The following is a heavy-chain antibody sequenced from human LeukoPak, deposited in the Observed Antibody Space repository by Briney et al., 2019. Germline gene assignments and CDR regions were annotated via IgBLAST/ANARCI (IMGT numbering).Heavy chain of an antibody. CDR1: GFTFSSYS. CDR3: AREAGLLWFGEPHPYYMDV. Sequence: GGSLRLSCAASGFTFSSYSMNWVRQAPGKGLEWVSSISSSSSYIYYAGSVKGRFTISRDNAKNSLYLQKNSLRAEDTAVYYCAREAGLLWFGEPHPYYMDVWGKGTTVTVSS. V-gene: IGHV3-21*01. J-gene: IGHJ6*03. CDR2: ISSSSSYI. D-gene: IGHD3-10*01.